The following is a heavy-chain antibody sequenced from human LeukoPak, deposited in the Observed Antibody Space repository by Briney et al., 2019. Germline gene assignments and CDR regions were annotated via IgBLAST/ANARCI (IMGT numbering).Heavy chain of an antibody. CDR2: ISSSSSTI. Sequence: GGSLRLSCAASGFTFSSYSMNWVRQAPGKGLEWVSYISSSSSTIYYADSVKGRFTISRDNAKNSLYLQMNSLRAEDTAVYYCARDGYSYGAYYYYYMDVWGKGTTVTVSS. V-gene: IGHV3-48*01. CDR1: GFTFSSYS. CDR3: ARDGYSYGAYYYYYMDV. J-gene: IGHJ6*03. D-gene: IGHD5-18*01.